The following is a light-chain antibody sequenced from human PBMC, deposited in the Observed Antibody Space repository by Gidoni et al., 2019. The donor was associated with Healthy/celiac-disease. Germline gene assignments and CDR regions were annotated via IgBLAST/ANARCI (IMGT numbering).Light chain of an antibody. CDR2: GAS. CDR3: QQYDGSPSFT. J-gene: IGKJ3*01. CDR1: QSISNSY. V-gene: IGKV3-20*01. Sequence: EIVLTQSPGTLSLSPGERAALSCRASQSISNSYLAGYQQRPGQAPRRIVYGASSRATGIPDRFSGTGSGTDFTLTISRLEPEDFAVYYCQQYDGSPSFTFGPGTRVDI.